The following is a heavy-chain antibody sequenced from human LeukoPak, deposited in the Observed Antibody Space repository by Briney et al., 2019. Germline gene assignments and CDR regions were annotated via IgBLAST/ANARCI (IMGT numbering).Heavy chain of an antibody. Sequence: GESLKISCKGSGYRFISYWIGWVRQMPGKGLEWMGIIYPGDSDTRYSPSFQGQVTISADKSISTAYLQWSSLKASDTAMYYCARPSVDTSGAFDIWGQGTMVTVSS. D-gene: IGHD5-18*01. V-gene: IGHV5-51*01. CDR2: IYPGDSDT. CDR1: GYRFISYW. CDR3: ARPSVDTSGAFDI. J-gene: IGHJ3*02.